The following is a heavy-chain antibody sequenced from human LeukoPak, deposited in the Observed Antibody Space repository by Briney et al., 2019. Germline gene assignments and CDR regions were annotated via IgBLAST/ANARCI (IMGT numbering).Heavy chain of an antibody. Sequence: PGGSLRLSCAASGFTFSSYAMSWVRQAPGKGLEWVSAISGSGGSTYYADSVKGRFTISRDNSKNTLYLQMNSLRAEDTAVYYCARRGVTGTESRKYFHHWGQGTLVTVSS. CDR1: GFTFSSYA. CDR2: ISGSGGST. J-gene: IGHJ1*01. CDR3: ARRGVTGTESRKYFHH. V-gene: IGHV3-23*01. D-gene: IGHD1-7*01.